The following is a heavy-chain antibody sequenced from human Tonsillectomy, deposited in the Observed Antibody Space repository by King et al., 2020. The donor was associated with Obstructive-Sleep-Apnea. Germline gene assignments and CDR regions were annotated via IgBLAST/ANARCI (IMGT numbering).Heavy chain of an antibody. Sequence: QLQLQESGPGLVKPSETLSLTCTVSGGSISSSNYYWAWIRQPPGKGLEWIGSVYYSGSTYYNPSLKSRVTISVDTSKNQFSLKLSSVTAADTAVYYCARDPYSYFDYWGQGTLVTVSS. J-gene: IGHJ4*02. CDR2: VYYSGST. V-gene: IGHV4-39*07. D-gene: IGHD1-26*01. CDR3: ARDPYSYFDY. CDR1: GGSISSSNYY.